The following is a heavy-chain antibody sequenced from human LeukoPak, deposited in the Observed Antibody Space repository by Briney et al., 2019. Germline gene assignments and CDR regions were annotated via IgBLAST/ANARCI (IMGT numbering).Heavy chain of an antibody. CDR2: IYYSGST. Sequence: SETLSLTCTVSGGSISSYYRSWIRQPPGKGLEWIGYIYYSGSTNYNPSLKSRVTISVDTSKNQFSLKLTSVTAADTAVYYCARGIAAASERALDIWGQGTTVTVSS. CDR3: ARGIAAASERALDI. CDR1: GGSISSYY. J-gene: IGHJ3*02. V-gene: IGHV4-59*12. D-gene: IGHD6-13*01.